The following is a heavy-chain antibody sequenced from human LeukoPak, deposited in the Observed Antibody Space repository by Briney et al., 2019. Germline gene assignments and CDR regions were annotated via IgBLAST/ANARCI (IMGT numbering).Heavy chain of an antibody. CDR2: IYSGGST. CDR3: ARGTYSGTYLVY. V-gene: IGHV3-53*05. Sequence: GGSLRLSCAAPGFTVSSNYMNWVRQAPGKGLEWVSVIYSGGSTYYADSVKGRFTISRDNSKNALYLQMNSLRAEDTAVYYCARGTYSGTYLVYWGQGTLVTVSS. CDR1: GFTVSSNY. J-gene: IGHJ4*02. D-gene: IGHD1-26*01.